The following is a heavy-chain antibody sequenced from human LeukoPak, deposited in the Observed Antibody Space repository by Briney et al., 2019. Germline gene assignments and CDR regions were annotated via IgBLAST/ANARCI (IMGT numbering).Heavy chain of an antibody. CDR1: GFTFSSYW. D-gene: IGHD2-15*01. CDR3: ARQRGEVVVAATHSYYYYGMDV. CDR2: INSDGSSI. V-gene: IGHV3-74*01. Sequence: GGSLRLSCAASGFTFSSYWMHWVRQAPGKGLVWVSRINSDGSSINYADSVKGRFTISRDNAKNSLYLQMNSLRAEDTAVYYCARQRGEVVVAATHSYYYYGMDVWGQGTTVTVSS. J-gene: IGHJ6*02.